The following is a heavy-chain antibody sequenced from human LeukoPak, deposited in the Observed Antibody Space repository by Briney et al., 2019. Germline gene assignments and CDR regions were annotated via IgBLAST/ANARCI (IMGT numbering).Heavy chain of an antibody. CDR3: ARDSGSYEDGIDY. CDR1: GFTFSDYY. J-gene: IGHJ4*02. CDR2: ISSSSSTI. V-gene: IGHV3-11*04. Sequence: GVLRLSCAASGFTFSDYYMSWIRQAPGKGLEWVSYISSSSSTIYYADSVKGRFTISRDNAKNSLYLQMNSLRAEDTAVYYCARDSGSYEDGIDYWGQGTLVTVSS. D-gene: IGHD1-26*01.